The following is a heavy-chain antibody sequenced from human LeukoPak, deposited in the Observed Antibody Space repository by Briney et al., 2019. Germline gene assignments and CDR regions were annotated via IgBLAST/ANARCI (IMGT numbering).Heavy chain of an antibody. CDR3: ARAFHDSSGYYYGMDV. J-gene: IGHJ6*02. CDR2: IYYSGST. Sequence: SETLSLTCTVSSGSISSYYWSWIRQPPGKGLEWIGYIYYSGSTNYNPSLKSRVTISVDTSKNQFSLKLSSVTAADTAVYYCARAFHDSSGYYYGMDVWGQGTTVTVSS. V-gene: IGHV4-59*01. D-gene: IGHD3-22*01. CDR1: SGSISSYY.